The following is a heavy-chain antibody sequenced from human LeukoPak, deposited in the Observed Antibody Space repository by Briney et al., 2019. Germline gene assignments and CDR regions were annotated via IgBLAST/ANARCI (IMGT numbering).Heavy chain of an antibody. CDR3: ARQHSSGYYSPHYYYGMDV. J-gene: IGHJ6*02. CDR2: ISAYKETT. Sequence: GASVKVSCKASGYTFTTYGISWVGQAPGQGLEWIGWISAYKETTNYAQQVQGRVTLTTDTSTSTAYMELRSLRSDDTAVYYCARQHSSGYYSPHYYYGMDVWGQGTTVTVSS. D-gene: IGHD3-22*01. V-gene: IGHV1-18*01. CDR1: GYTFTTYG.